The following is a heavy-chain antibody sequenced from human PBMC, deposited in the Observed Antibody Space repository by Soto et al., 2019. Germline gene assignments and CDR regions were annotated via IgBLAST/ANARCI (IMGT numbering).Heavy chain of an antibody. V-gene: IGHV3-23*01. J-gene: IGHJ4*02. CDR1: GFTFSLSA. Sequence: EVQLLESGGGFVQPGESLRLSCAASGFTFSLSAMSWVRQAPGRGRDWVSSLSGGGSTTDYADSVKGRFTISRDNSKNTVHLQMSSLRAEDTAVYYSAKGPEYDILTGCDYWGQGALVTVSS. CDR2: LSGGGSTT. D-gene: IGHD3-9*01. CDR3: AKGPEYDILTGCDY.